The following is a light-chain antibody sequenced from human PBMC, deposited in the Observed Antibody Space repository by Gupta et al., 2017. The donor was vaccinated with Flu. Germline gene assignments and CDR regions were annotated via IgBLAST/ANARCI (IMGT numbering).Light chain of an antibody. Sequence: QSALTQPAPVSGSPGQSITISCTGTSSDIGSYNYVCWYQQHPGQAPKLLIYGVTNRPSGVSSRFSASKAGATASLTISGHQAEDEAYYYCSSCISSSTLVFGGGTKLTVL. CDR1: SSDIGSYNY. CDR3: SSCISSSTLV. V-gene: IGLV2-14*01. CDR2: GVT. J-gene: IGLJ2*01.